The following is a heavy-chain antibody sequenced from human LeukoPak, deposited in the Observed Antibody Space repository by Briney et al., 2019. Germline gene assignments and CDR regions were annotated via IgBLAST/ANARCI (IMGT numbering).Heavy chain of an antibody. CDR2: ISGSGGST. Sequence: GGSLRLSCAASGFTFSSYAMSWVRQAPGKGLEWVSAISGSGGSTYYADSVKGRFTISRDNSKNTLNLQMNSLRAEDTALYYCARAPIAAAGKIYYYYYMDVWGKGTTVTVSS. J-gene: IGHJ6*03. CDR3: ARAPIAAAGKIYYYYYMDV. V-gene: IGHV3-23*01. D-gene: IGHD6-13*01. CDR1: GFTFSSYA.